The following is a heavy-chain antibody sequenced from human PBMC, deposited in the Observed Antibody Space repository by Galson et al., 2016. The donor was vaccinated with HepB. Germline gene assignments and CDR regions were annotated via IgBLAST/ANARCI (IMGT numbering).Heavy chain of an antibody. V-gene: IGHV3-30*18. CDR1: GLRFSSYG. J-gene: IGHJ4*02. CDR2: ISHDGRKK. CDR3: AKAKLWFGELLPGD. Sequence: SLRLSCAASGLRFSSYGMHWVRQAPGKGLEWVAVISHDGRKKYYGDSVQGRFTISRDNSKNTLYLQMNSLRAGDTAVYYCAKAKLWFGELLPGDWGQGTLVIVSS. D-gene: IGHD3-10*01.